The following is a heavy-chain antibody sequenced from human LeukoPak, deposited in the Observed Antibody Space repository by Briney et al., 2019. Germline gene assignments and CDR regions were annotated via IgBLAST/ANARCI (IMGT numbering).Heavy chain of an antibody. D-gene: IGHD3-9*01. J-gene: IGHJ6*02. CDR1: GFTFSDYY. CDR2: ISSSSSYT. V-gene: IGHV3-11*05. Sequence: PGRSLRLSCAASGFTFSDYYMSWIRQAPGKGLEWVSYISSSSSYTNYADSVKGRFTISRDNAKNSLYLQMNSLRAEDTAVYYCARDRQYYDILTGYYYYGMDVWGQGTTVTVSS. CDR3: ARDRQYYDILTGYYYYGMDV.